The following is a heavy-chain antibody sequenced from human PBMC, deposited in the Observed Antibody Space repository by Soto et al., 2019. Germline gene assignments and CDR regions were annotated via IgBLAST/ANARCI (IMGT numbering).Heavy chain of an antibody. J-gene: IGHJ4*02. CDR1: GGSISNYY. Sequence: SETLSLTCTVSGGSISNYYWSWIRQPPGKGLEWIGYIYYSGSTNYNPSLRSRVTISVDTSKNHFSLKLRSVTAADTAVYYCVGTNYFDYWGQGSLVT. D-gene: IGHD4-17*01. CDR2: IYYSGST. CDR3: VGTNYFDY. V-gene: IGHV4-59*08.